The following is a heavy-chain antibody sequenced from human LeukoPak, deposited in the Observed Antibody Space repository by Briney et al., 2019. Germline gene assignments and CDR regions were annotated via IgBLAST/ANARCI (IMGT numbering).Heavy chain of an antibody. CDR3: ARDRAGSSWSDY. CDR1: GFTFSSYG. V-gene: IGHV3-33*01. Sequence: PGGSLRLSCAASGFTFSSYGMHWVRQAPGKGLEWVAVIWYDGSNKYYADSVEGRFTISRDNSKNTLYLQMNSLRAEDTAVYYCARDRAGSSWSDYWGQGTLVTVSS. CDR2: IWYDGSNK. J-gene: IGHJ4*02. D-gene: IGHD6-13*01.